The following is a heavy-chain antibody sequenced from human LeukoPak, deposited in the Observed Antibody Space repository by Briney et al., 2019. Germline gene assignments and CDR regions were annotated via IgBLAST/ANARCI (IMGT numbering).Heavy chain of an antibody. CDR1: GYTFTGYY. J-gene: IGHJ6*02. D-gene: IGHD3-22*01. CDR2: INPNSGGT. Sequence: SVKVSCKASGYTFTGYYIHWVRQAPGQGLEWMGWINPNSGGTNYAQKFQGRVTMARDTSISTAYMELSRLTSDDTAVYYCARDGGGNYYGSSGPDPYGMDVWGQGTTVTVSS. V-gene: IGHV1-2*02. CDR3: ARDGGGNYYGSSGPDPYGMDV.